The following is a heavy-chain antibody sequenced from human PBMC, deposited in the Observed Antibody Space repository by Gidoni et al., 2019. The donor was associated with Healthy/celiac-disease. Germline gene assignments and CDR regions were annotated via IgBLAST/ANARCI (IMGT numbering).Heavy chain of an antibody. CDR1: GGSISSSSYY. V-gene: IGHV4-39*01. Sequence: QLQLQESGPGLVKPSETLSLTCTVSGGSISSSSYYWGWIRQPPGKGLEWIGSIYYSGSTYYNPSLKSRVTISVDTSKNQFSLKLSSVTAADTAVYYCARSVNSGYDFVSWFDPWGQGTLVTVSS. CDR3: ARSVNSGYDFVSWFDP. J-gene: IGHJ5*02. CDR2: IYYSGST. D-gene: IGHD5-12*01.